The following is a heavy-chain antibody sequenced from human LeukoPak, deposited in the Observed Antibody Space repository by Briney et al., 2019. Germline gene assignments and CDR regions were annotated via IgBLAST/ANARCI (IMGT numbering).Heavy chain of an antibody. J-gene: IGHJ4*02. V-gene: IGHV3-30*02. CDR2: IRYDGSSK. D-gene: IGHD2-15*01. Sequence: GGTLRLSCAASGLTFSRNCMHWVRQAPGKALEWVAFIRYDGSSKHYADSVEGRFTISRDNSKNTLYLQMNSLRADDTAVYYCAKARMIEYSDFDYWGQGTLVTVSS. CDR3: AKARMIEYSDFDY. CDR1: GLTFSRNC.